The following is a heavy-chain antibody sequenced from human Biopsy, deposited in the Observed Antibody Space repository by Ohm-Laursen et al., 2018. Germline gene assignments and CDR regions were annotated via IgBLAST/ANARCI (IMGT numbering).Heavy chain of an antibody. Sequence: SLSLSCTASGFTFSSYAMSWVRQAPGKGLEWVAAIYNDGINEYYADPVKGRFTISRDDSKNTLYLQMNSLRVEDTAVFYCARDLRGHWFFDLWGRGTLVTVSS. CDR3: ARDLRGHWFFDL. CDR1: GFTFSSYA. CDR2: IYNDGINE. D-gene: IGHD5/OR15-5a*01. V-gene: IGHV3-33*07. J-gene: IGHJ2*01.